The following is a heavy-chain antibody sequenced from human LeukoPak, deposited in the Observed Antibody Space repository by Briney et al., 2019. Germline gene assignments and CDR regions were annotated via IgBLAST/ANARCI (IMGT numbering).Heavy chain of an antibody. Sequence: SLRLSSAASLVTSSTYAMRCVREAPRKGLGWVAVLSYHRNSKYDADCVNGRFTISRDNYKNTMYLKLNRLRAEDTAVYYCARGASRFSMVRGVTDAFDIWGQATMVTVSS. V-gene: IGHV3-30*04. J-gene: IGHJ3*02. CDR3: ARGASRFSMVRGVTDAFDI. CDR2: LSYHRNSK. D-gene: IGHD3-10*01. CDR1: LVTSSTYA.